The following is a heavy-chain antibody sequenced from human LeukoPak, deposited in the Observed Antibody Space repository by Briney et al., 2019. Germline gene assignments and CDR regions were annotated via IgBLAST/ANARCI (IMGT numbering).Heavy chain of an antibody. CDR3: ARFPGSAEYRHYYYMDV. Sequence: GGSLRLSCAASGFTFSSYGMSWVRQAPGKGLEWVSSISSSSSYIYYADSVKGRFTISRDNAKNSLYLQMNSLRAEDTAVYYCARFPGSAEYRHYYYMDVWGKGTTVTVSS. V-gene: IGHV3-21*04. D-gene: IGHD2-15*01. CDR1: GFTFSSYG. CDR2: ISSSSSYI. J-gene: IGHJ6*03.